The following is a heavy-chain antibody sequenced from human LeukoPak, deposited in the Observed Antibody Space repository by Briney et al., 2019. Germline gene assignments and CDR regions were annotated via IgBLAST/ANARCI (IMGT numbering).Heavy chain of an antibody. CDR2: INHSGST. CDR1: GGSFSGYY. V-gene: IGHV4-34*01. J-gene: IGHJ4*02. D-gene: IGHD1-26*01. CDR3: AREVGATSSTNYYFDY. Sequence: SETLSLTCAVYGGSFSGYYWSWIRQPPGKGLEWIGEINHSGSTNYNPSLKSRVTISVDTSKNQFSLKLSSVTAADTAVYYCAREVGATSSTNYYFDYWGLGTLVTVSS.